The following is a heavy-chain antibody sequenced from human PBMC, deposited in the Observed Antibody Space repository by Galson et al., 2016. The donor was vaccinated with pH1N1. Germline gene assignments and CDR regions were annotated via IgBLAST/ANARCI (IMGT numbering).Heavy chain of an antibody. D-gene: IGHD2-21*01. CDR3: ARIIRYSSGLDP. V-gene: IGHV1-2*02. CDR2: INPENGDT. CDR1: GYTFTGHY. Sequence: SVKVSCKASGYTFTGHYMHWVRQAPGRGLEWMGWINPENGDTKYAQKFQDRVTMTRDTSNSTAYMEVNRLISDDTAVCYCARIIRYSSGLDPWGQGALVTVSS. J-gene: IGHJ5*02.